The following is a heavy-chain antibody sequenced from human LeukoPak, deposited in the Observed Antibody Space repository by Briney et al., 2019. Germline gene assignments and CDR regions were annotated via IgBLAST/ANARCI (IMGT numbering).Heavy chain of an antibody. J-gene: IGHJ4*02. Sequence: PGGSLRLSCAASGFTFSSYGMHWVRQAPGKGLEWVAVISYDGSNKYYADSVKGRFTISRDNSKNTLYLQMNSLRAEDTAVYYCAKDMDSPKGIAAARFHWGQGTLVTVSS. CDR2: ISYDGSNK. V-gene: IGHV3-30*18. CDR1: GFTFSSYG. D-gene: IGHD6-13*01. CDR3: AKDMDSPKGIAAARFH.